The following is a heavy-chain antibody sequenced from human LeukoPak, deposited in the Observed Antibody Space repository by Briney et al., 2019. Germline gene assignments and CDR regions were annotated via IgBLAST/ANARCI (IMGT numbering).Heavy chain of an antibody. J-gene: IGHJ3*02. CDR3: ARDSSSGRGAFDI. D-gene: IGHD6-6*01. Sequence: GASVNVSCKAAGGPVSSYAITWGRQSPGQGLEWMGGIIPIFGTANYAQKFQGRVTITTDESTSTAYMELSSLRSEDTAVCYCARDSSSGRGAFDIWGQGTMVTVSS. V-gene: IGHV1-69*05. CDR2: IIPIFGTA. CDR1: GGPVSSYA.